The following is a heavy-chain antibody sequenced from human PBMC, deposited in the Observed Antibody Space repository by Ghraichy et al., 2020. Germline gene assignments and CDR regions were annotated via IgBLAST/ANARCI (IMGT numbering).Heavy chain of an antibody. J-gene: IGHJ4*02. CDR3: AKGSDIVVVPAAGDFDY. Sequence: GGSLRLSCAASGFTFSSYAMSWVRQAPGKGLEWVSAISGSGGSTYYADSVKGRFTISRDNSKNTLYLQMNSLRAEDTAVDYCAKGSDIVVVPAAGDFDYWGQGTLVTVSS. D-gene: IGHD2-2*01. V-gene: IGHV3-23*01. CDR1: GFTFSSYA. CDR2: ISGSGGST.